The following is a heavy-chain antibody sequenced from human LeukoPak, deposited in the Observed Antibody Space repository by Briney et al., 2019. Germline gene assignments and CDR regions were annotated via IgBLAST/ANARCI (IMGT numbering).Heavy chain of an antibody. CDR1: GFTVSSRY. D-gene: IGHD3-22*01. Sequence: GGSLRLSCAASGFTVSSRYMSWVRQAPGKGLEWVSVIFSGGSTFYADSVKGRFTISRDNSKNTLYLQMNSLRDEDTAVYYCAKHRFESGGYHSTDWGQGTLVTVSS. CDR3: AKHRFESGGYHSTD. J-gene: IGHJ4*02. V-gene: IGHV3-66*04. CDR2: IFSGGST.